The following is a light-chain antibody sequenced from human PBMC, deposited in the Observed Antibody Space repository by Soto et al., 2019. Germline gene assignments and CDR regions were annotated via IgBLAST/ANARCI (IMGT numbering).Light chain of an antibody. Sequence: EIVLTQSPAILSVSPGERATLSCRASQSISRSLAWYQQKPGRAPRLLISDASTRATGIPARFSGSGSGTEFTLTISSLQPEDFATYYCQQLNTYPITFGQGTRREIK. CDR2: DAS. J-gene: IGKJ5*01. CDR3: QQLNTYPIT. CDR1: QSISRS. V-gene: IGKV3-15*01.